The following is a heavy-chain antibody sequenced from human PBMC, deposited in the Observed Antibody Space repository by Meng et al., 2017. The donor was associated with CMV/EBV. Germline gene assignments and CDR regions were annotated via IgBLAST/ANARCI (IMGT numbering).Heavy chain of an antibody. J-gene: IGHJ4*02. Sequence: GESLKISCAASGFTFSSYAMSWVRQAPGKGLEWVSAISGSGGSTYYADSVKGRFAISRDNSKNTLYLQMNSLRAEDTAVYYCAKDFRDLRDYSINTFDYWGQGTLVTVSS. D-gene: IGHD2-15*01. CDR3: AKDFRDLRDYSINTFDY. CDR1: GFTFSSYA. V-gene: IGHV3-23*01. CDR2: ISGSGGST.